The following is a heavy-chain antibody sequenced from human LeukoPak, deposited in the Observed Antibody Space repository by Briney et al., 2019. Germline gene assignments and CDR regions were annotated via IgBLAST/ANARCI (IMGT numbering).Heavy chain of an antibody. Sequence: SETLSLTCTVSGYSISSGYYWGWIRPPPGKGLEWIGSIYHSGSTYYNPSLKSRVTISVDTSKNQFSLKLSSVTAADTAVYYCARDGYYDSSGYYWDYWGQGTLVTVSS. V-gene: IGHV4-38-2*02. CDR2: IYHSGST. CDR1: GYSISSGYY. J-gene: IGHJ4*02. D-gene: IGHD3-22*01. CDR3: ARDGYYDSSGYYWDY.